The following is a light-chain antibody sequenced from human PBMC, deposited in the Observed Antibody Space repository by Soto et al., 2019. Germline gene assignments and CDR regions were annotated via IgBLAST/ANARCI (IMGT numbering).Light chain of an antibody. CDR2: DAS. CDR3: QQRSNWPPIT. Sequence: EVVLTQSPGTLSLSPGERATLSCRASQSVSTNYLAWYQQKPGLAPRLLIYDASSRATGISDRFSGSGSGTDFTLTISSLEPEDFAVYYCQQRSNWPPITFGQGTRLEIK. CDR1: QSVSTNY. J-gene: IGKJ5*01. V-gene: IGKV3D-20*02.